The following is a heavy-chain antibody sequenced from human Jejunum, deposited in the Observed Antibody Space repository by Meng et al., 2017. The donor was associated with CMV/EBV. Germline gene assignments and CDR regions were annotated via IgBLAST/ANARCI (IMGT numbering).Heavy chain of an antibody. Sequence: VHVVDVRVGLRRPGVSLRLPCAASVFTSTAFYMSCIRQTPGKWLEWISYISARSTSTHYADSVKGRFTIARDNVNKLLYLKMDSLRVEDTAMYYCARHRFSPDNRGYVFWGQGTLVTASS. CDR1: VFTSTAFY. D-gene: IGHD3-3*01. V-gene: IGHV3-11*05. J-gene: IGHJ4*02. CDR3: ARHRFSPDNRGYVF. CDR2: ISARSTST.